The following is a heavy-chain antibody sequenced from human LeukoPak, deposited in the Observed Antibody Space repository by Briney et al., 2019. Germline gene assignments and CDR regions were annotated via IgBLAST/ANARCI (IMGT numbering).Heavy chain of an antibody. J-gene: IGHJ6*02. CDR1: GYSFTSYW. Sequence: GESLKISCKGSGYSFTSYWIGWVRQMPGKGLEWMGSIYPGDSDTRYSPSFQGQVTFSADKSISTAYLQWSSLKALDTAMYYCARLMTLVRGGLKRLPRSCGMDVWGQGTTVTVS. D-gene: IGHD3-10*01. V-gene: IGHV5-51*01. CDR2: IYPGDSDT. CDR3: ARLMTLVRGGLKRLPRSCGMDV.